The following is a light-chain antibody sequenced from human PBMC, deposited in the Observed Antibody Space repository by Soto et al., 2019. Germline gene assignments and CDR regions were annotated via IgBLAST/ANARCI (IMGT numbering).Light chain of an antibody. CDR2: EVS. CDR3: SSYTSSSTLVV. Sequence: QSVLTQPASVSGSPGQSITLSCTVTSSDIGAFNYVSWYQQHPGKAPKLIIYEVSNRPSGVSNRFSGSKSGNTASLTISGLQAEDEADYYCSSYTSSSTLVVFGGGTKVTLL. CDR1: SSDIGAFNY. V-gene: IGLV2-14*01. J-gene: IGLJ2*01.